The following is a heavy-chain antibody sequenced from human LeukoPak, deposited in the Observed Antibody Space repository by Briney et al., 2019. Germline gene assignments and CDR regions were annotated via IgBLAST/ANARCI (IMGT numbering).Heavy chain of an antibody. J-gene: IGHJ4*02. V-gene: IGHV3-23*01. CDR2: TSSSDAGT. Sequence: GGSLRLSCAAFGFPLSSYAMSWVRQAPGKGLEWVSATSSSDAGTYHADSVRGRFTISRDNSKNTLYLQMNSLRVEDTAVYYCARAPMGSETYYFDYWGQGTLVTVSS. D-gene: IGHD3-10*01. CDR3: ARAPMGSETYYFDY. CDR1: GFPLSSYA.